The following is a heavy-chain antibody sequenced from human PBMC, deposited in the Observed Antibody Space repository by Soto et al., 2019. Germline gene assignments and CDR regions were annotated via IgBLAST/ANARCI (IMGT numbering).Heavy chain of an antibody. J-gene: IGHJ4*02. CDR1: GFNFIRKY. Sequence: EVQLVESGGGWIQPGGSLRLSCAASGFNFIRKYMIWVRQAPGKGLEWVSILYSGGTTYYADSVKGRFTISRDTSENTLYLQMNSLRAEDTAVYYCERGLYDSGSFYFDFWGQGTLVTVSS. V-gene: IGHV3-53*01. CDR2: LYSGGTT. D-gene: IGHD3-10*01. CDR3: ERGLYDSGSFYFDF.